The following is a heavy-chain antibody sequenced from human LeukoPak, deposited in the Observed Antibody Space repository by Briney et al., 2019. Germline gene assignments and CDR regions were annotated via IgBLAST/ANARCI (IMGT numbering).Heavy chain of an antibody. CDR2: IYSGGGT. CDR3: ARHSGSYYIGGDY. J-gene: IGHJ4*02. Sequence: PGGSLRLSCAASGYTVGNNCMSWLRQAPGKGLEWVSLIYSGGGTSYADSVKGRFTISRDSSKNTLYLQMNSLRAEDTAVYYCARHSGSYYIGGDYWGQGTLVTVSS. D-gene: IGHD1-26*01. V-gene: IGHV3-53*01. CDR1: GYTVGNNC.